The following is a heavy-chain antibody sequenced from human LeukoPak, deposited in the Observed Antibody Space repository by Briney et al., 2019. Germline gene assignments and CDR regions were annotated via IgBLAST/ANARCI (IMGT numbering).Heavy chain of an antibody. Sequence: ASVKVSCKASGYIFTSYSISWVRQAPGQGLEWMGWISAYNGDTNYVQKFQGRVTMTTDTSTSTAYMELKSLRSGDPAVYYCAREEGAPIAAANIWGLGTKVTVSS. J-gene: IGHJ3*02. D-gene: IGHD6-13*01. CDR1: GYIFTSYS. CDR2: ISAYNGDT. CDR3: AREEGAPIAAANI. V-gene: IGHV1-18*01.